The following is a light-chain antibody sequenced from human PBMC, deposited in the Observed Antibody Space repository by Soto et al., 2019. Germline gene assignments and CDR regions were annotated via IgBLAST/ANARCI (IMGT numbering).Light chain of an antibody. J-gene: IGKJ4*01. CDR3: QVYDRSPL. V-gene: IGKV3-20*01. Sequence: EIVLTQSPDTLPLSPGERATLSCRASQSVGSNYLAWYQQKPGQAPRLLMYDASGRASGIPDRFTGSGSETDFTLTISSLEPEDFGVYYCQVYDRSPLFGGGTKVDIK. CDR1: QSVGSNY. CDR2: DAS.